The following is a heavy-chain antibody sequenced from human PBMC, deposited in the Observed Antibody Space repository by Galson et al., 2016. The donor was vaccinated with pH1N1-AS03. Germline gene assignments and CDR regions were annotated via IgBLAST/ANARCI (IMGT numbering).Heavy chain of an antibody. Sequence: SLRLSCAVSGFTFSSYAMSWVRQAPGKGLEWVSAISGSGNTYYAESVKGRFTISRDNSKRTLYLQMNSVRAEDTAVYDCAKHESTSPRDWLEFWGQGTLVTVSS. J-gene: IGHJ5*01. CDR2: ISGSGNT. CDR3: AKHESTSPRDWLEF. CDR1: GFTFSSYA. D-gene: IGHD2/OR15-2a*01. V-gene: IGHV3-23*01.